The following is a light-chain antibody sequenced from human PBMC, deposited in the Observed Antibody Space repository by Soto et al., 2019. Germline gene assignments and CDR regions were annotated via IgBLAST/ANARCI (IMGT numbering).Light chain of an antibody. CDR1: SSDVGGYNY. CDR3: SSYTSSSSLYV. J-gene: IGLJ1*01. V-gene: IGLV2-14*01. Sequence: QSVLTQPASLCGSPGQSITISCTGTSSDVGGYNYVSWYQQHPGKAPKFMIYDVSNRPSGVSNRFSGSKSGNTASLTISGLQAEDEADYYCSSYTSSSSLYVFGTGTKVTVL. CDR2: DVS.